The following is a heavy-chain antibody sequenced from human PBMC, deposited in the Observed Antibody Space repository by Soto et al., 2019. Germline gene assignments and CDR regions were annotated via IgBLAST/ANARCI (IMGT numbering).Heavy chain of an antibody. CDR2: INPNSGGT. V-gene: IGHV1-2*02. J-gene: IGHJ6*02. Sequence: GASVEVSCKXSGYTFTGYYMHWVRQAPGQGLEWMGWINPNSGGTNYAQKFQGRVTMTRDTSISTAYMELSRLRSDDTAVYYCARHGPTYYDFWSGYYGMDVWGQGTTVTVSS. CDR1: GYTFTGYY. D-gene: IGHD3-3*01. CDR3: ARHGPTYYDFWSGYYGMDV.